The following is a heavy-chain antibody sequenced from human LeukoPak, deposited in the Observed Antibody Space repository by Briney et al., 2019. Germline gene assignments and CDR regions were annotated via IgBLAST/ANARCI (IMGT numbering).Heavy chain of an antibody. D-gene: IGHD6-19*01. Sequence: VASVKVSCKASGGTFSSYAISWVRQAPGQGLEWMGGSIPFFGTANYAQKFQGRVTITADTSTSTAYMELSSLRSDDTAIYYCARGSRTGWYYFDYWGQGTLVTVSS. V-gene: IGHV1-69*06. CDR3: ARGSRTGWYYFDY. CDR2: SIPFFGTA. J-gene: IGHJ4*02. CDR1: GGTFSSYA.